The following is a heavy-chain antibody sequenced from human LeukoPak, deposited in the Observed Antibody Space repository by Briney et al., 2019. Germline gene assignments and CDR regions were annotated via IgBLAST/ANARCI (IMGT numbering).Heavy chain of an antibody. J-gene: IGHJ4*02. D-gene: IGHD2-2*01. CDR2: IKQDGSEK. Sequence: PGGSLRLSCAASGFTFSSYWMTWVRQAPGKGLEWVANIKQDGSEKKYVDSVKGRFTISRDNAKNSLYLQINSLRAEDTAVYYCARARNIVVVPAASFDYWGQGTLVTVSS. CDR1: GFTFSSYW. V-gene: IGHV3-7*01. CDR3: ARARNIVVVPAASFDY.